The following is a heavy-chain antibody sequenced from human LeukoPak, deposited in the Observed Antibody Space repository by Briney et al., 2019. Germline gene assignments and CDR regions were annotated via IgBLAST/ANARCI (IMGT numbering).Heavy chain of an antibody. CDR3: ARWGVEYSSPPEADYFDY. V-gene: IGHV1-69*13. J-gene: IGHJ4*02. Sequence: ASVTVSCKASGGTFSSYAISWVRQAPGQGLEWMGGIIPIFGTANYAQKFQGRVTITADESTSTAYMELSSLRSEDTAVYYCARWGVEYSSPPEADYFDYWGQGTLVTVSS. CDR1: GGTFSSYA. D-gene: IGHD6-6*01. CDR2: IIPIFGTA.